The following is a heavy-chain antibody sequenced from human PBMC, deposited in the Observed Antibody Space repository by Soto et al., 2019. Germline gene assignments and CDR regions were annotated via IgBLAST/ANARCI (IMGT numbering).Heavy chain of an antibody. CDR3: ARAFNLTYYDFWSHYGMDV. J-gene: IGHJ6*02. V-gene: IGHV1-2*04. Sequence: QVQLVQSGAEVKKPGASVKVSCKASGYTFTGYYMHWVRQAPGQGLEWMGWINPNSGGTNYAQKFQGWVTMTRDTSISTAYMELRRLRSDATAVYYCARAFNLTYYDFWSHYGMDVWGQGTTVTVSS. CDR1: GYTFTGYY. CDR2: INPNSGGT. D-gene: IGHD3-3*01.